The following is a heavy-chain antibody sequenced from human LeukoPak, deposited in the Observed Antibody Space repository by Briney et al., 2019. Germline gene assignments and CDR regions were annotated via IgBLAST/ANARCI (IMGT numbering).Heavy chain of an antibody. V-gene: IGHV4-61*02. CDR2: IYTSGST. CDR1: GGSISSGSYY. CDR3: ARVLNSNLWVCDY. D-gene: IGHD4-11*01. Sequence: SETLSLTCTVSGGSISSGSYYWSWIRQPAGKGLEWIGRIYTSGSTNYNPSLKSRVTISVDTSKNQFSLKLSSVTAADTAVYYCARVLNSNLWVCDYWGQGTLVTVSS. J-gene: IGHJ4*02.